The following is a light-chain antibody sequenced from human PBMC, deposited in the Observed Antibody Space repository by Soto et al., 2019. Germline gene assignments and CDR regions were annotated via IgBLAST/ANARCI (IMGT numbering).Light chain of an antibody. CDR3: QQSYTSLWT. CDR2: AAS. J-gene: IGKJ1*01. Sequence: DIQMTQSPSSLSASVGDRVTITCQASQDISNYLNWYQQKLGKAPKLLIYAASSLQSGVPSRFSGSGSGTDLTITISSLQPEDCETYDCQQSYTSLWTFGQGTKVDIK. V-gene: IGKV1-39*01. CDR1: QDISNY.